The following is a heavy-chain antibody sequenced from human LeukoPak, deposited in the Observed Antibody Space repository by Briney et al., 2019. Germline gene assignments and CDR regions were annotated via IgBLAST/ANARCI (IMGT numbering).Heavy chain of an antibody. CDR1: LGSISSYY. D-gene: IGHD2-15*01. Sequence: PSETLSLTSTLSLGSISSYYWSCIRQPPGKRLEWSGYINYSGSTKYNPSLRSRVTISVDTSKHQFSLKVSSVAAADTDFYYCARHPSSGGLYDFDYWGQGTLVTVSS. CDR2: INYSGST. V-gene: IGHV4-59*08. CDR3: ARHPSSGGLYDFDY. J-gene: IGHJ4*02.